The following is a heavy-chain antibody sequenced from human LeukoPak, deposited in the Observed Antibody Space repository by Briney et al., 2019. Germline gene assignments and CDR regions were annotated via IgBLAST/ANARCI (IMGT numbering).Heavy chain of an antibody. CDR3: AKDRGGSFDY. CDR2: ISGSGGST. Sequence: PGGSLRLSCAASGFTLSSYAMSWVLQSPGKGLEWVSAISGSGGSTYYADSVKGRFTISRDNSKNTLYLQMNSLRAEDTAVYYCAKDRGGSFDYWGQGTLVTVSS. CDR1: GFTLSSYA. D-gene: IGHD3-10*01. V-gene: IGHV3-23*01. J-gene: IGHJ4*02.